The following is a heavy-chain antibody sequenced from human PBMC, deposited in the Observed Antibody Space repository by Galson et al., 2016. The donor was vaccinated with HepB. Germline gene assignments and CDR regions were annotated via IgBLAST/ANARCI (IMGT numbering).Heavy chain of an antibody. D-gene: IGHD2-8*02. Sequence: SLRLSCAASGFTFGINGMHWVRQAPGKGLEWVALISYDGSNKYYADSVKGRFTISRDNSRNTVDLQMNSLKPEDTAVYYCATRKGDCTGGACLPWGQGTLVTVSS. CDR2: ISYDGSNK. V-gene: IGHV3-30*03. CDR3: ATRKGDCTGGACLP. CDR1: GFTFGING. J-gene: IGHJ5*02.